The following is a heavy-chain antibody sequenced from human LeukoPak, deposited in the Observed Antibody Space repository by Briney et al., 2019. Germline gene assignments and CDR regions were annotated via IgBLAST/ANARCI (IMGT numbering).Heavy chain of an antibody. CDR3: ARDLFGDPRGIDP. CDR1: GGTFSSYA. V-gene: IGHV1-69*05. J-gene: IGHJ5*02. D-gene: IGHD3-10*01. CDR2: IIPIFGTA. Sequence: SVKVSCKASGGTFSSYAISWVRQAPGQGLEWMGRIIPIFGTANYAQKLQGRVTMTTDTSTSTAYMELRSLRSDDTAVYYCARDLFGDPRGIDPWGQGTLVTVSS.